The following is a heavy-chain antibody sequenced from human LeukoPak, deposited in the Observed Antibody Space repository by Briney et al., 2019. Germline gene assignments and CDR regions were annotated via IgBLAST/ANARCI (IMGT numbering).Heavy chain of an antibody. CDR2: ISAYNGNT. CDR3: TLKGYCSSTSCSYY. V-gene: IGHV1-18*01. Sequence: ASLKVSCKASGYTFTSYGINWVRQAPGQGLEWMGWISAYNGNTNYAQKLQGRVAMTTDTSTRTVYMELRSLRSEDTAVYYCTLKGYCSSTSCSYYWGQGTLVTVSS. D-gene: IGHD2-2*01. J-gene: IGHJ4*02. CDR1: GYTFTSYG.